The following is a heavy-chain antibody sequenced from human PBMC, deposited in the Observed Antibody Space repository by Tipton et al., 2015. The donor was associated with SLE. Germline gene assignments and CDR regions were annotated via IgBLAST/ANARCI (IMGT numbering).Heavy chain of an antibody. V-gene: IGHV3-30*02. CDR1: GFTYSGYA. CDR2: IRADGSNK. D-gene: IGHD3-16*01. Sequence: GSLRLSCAASGFTYSGYAMHWARQAPGKGLEWVAFIRADGSNKDYADSVKGRFTISRDNSKNTLYLQMNRLRVEDTAVYYCAGGTGAYFDHWGQGTLVTVSS. J-gene: IGHJ4*02. CDR3: AGGTGAYFDH.